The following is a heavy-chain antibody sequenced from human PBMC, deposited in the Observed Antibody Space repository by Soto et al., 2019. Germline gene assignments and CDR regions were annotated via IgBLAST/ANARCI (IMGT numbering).Heavy chain of an antibody. D-gene: IGHD2-15*01. CDR3: ARALEYCSGGSCYSRWGAWYWFDP. V-gene: IGHV4-39*01. CDR2: IYYSGST. J-gene: IGHJ5*02. Sequence: SETLSLTCTVSGGSISSSSYYWGWIRQPPGQGLEWSGSIYYSGSTYSNPSLKSRVTISVDTSKNQFSLKLSSVTAADTGVYYCARALEYCSGGSCYSRWGAWYWFDPWGQGTLVTVSS. CDR1: GGSISSSSYY.